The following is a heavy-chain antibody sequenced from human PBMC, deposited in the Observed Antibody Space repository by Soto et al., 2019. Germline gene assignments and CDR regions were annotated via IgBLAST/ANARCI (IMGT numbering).Heavy chain of an antibody. V-gene: IGHV1-24*01. D-gene: IGHD1-20*01. CDR1: RYTLRELS. J-gene: IGHJ5*01. Sequence: ASVKVSCKVSRYTLRELSIHWVRQPPGKGLEWMGGFDPEDGETIYAQKFQGKLTMTEDTSTDTAYMELSSLRSEDTAVYYCTVESKFSFGNNNRGGSDPWGQGTLVTVSS. CDR2: FDPEDGET. CDR3: TVESKFSFGNNNRGGSDP.